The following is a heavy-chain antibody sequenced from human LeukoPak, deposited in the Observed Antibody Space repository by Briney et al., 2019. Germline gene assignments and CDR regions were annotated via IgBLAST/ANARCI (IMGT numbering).Heavy chain of an antibody. D-gene: IGHD5-24*01. V-gene: IGHV3-74*01. CDR1: GFTFSSYW. CDR3: AKDRAQFEYFDY. J-gene: IGHJ4*02. CDR2: INSDGSST. Sequence: GGSLRLSCAASGFTFSSYWMHWVRQAPGKGLVWVSRINSDGSSTSYADSVKGRFTISRDNAKNTLYLQMNSLRAEDTAVYYCAKDRAQFEYFDYWGQGTLVTVSS.